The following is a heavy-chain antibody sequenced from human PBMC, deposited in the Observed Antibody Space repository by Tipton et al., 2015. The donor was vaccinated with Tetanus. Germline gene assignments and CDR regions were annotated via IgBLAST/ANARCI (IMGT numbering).Heavy chain of an antibody. CDR2: INQDGSAE. CDR3: AREGSGQDFDY. J-gene: IGHJ4*02. V-gene: IGHV3-7*01. D-gene: IGHD3-10*01. CDR1: GFTFSSHW. Sequence: SLRLSCEASGFTFSSHWMSWVRQVPGKGLEWVANINQDGSAEFYVDSVKGRFTTSRDNSKNSLYLQMNSLRAEDTAVYYCAREGSGQDFDYWGRGTLVTVSS.